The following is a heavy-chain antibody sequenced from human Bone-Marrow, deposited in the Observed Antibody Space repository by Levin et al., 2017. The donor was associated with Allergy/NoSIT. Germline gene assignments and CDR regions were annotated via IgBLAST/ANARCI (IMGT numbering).Heavy chain of an antibody. CDR1: GFTFSSYG. CDR3: AKLATGYYDSSGYYWLQDLDYDYYGMDG. Sequence: SCAASGFTFSSYGMHWVRQAPGKGLEWVAVISYDGSNKYYADSVKGRFTISRDNSKNTLYLQMNSLRAEDTAVYYCAKLATGYYDSSGYYWLQDLDYDYYGMDGWGQGTTVTVSS. J-gene: IGHJ6*02. V-gene: IGHV3-30*18. D-gene: IGHD3-22*01. CDR2: ISYDGSNK.